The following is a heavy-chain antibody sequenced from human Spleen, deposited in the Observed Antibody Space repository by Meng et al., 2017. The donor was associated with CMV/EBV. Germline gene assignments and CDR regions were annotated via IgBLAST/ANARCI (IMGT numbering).Heavy chain of an antibody. CDR1: GFTFSSYS. D-gene: IGHD3-3*01. Sequence: GESLKISCAASGFTFSSYSMNWVRQAPGKGLEWVGRIKSKTDGGTTDYAAPVKGRFTISRDDSKNTLYLQMNSLKTEDTAVYYCTTDGLERDFWSGYPYWGQGTLVTVSS. CDR3: TTDGLERDFWSGYPY. CDR2: IKSKTDGGTT. V-gene: IGHV3-15*01. J-gene: IGHJ4*02.